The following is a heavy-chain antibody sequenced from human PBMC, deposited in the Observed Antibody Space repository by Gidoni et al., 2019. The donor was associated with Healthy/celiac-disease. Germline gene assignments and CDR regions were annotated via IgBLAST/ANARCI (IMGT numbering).Heavy chain of an antibody. CDR2: IYYSGST. CDR1: GGSIRSGGYY. J-gene: IGHJ4*02. V-gene: IGHV4-31*03. Sequence: QEQLQESGPGLVKPSQTLSLTCTVPGGSIRSGGYYWSWSRQHPGKGLEWIGYIYYSGSTYYNPSLKSRVTISVDTSKNQFSLKLSSVTAADTAVYYCARESNYDSSGSMIDYWGQGTLVTVSS. D-gene: IGHD3-22*01. CDR3: ARESNYDSSGSMIDY.